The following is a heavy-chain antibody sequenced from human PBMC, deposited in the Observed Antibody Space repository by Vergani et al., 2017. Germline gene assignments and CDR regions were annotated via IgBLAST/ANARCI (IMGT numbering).Heavy chain of an antibody. V-gene: IGHV1-69*01. Sequence: QVQLVQSGAEVKKPGSSVKVSCKASGGTFSSYAISWVRQAPGQGLEWMGGIIPIFGTANYAQKFQGRVTITADESTSTAYMGLSSLRSEDTAVYYCASSRTMVRGVIIGAYGMDVWGQGTTVTVSS. CDR3: ASSRTMVRGVIIGAYGMDV. CDR1: GGTFSSYA. CDR2: IIPIFGTA. J-gene: IGHJ6*02. D-gene: IGHD3-10*01.